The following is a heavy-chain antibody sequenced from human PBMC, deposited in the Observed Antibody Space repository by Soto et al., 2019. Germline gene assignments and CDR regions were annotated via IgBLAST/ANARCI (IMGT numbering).Heavy chain of an antibody. CDR1: GGSFSGYY. Sequence: SETLSLTCTVYGGSFSGYYWSCVRQPPGKGLEWIGEINHRGNTNYNPSLKSRVTISVDTSKNRFSLKLSSVTAADTAVYYCASSSVAYQYGRYAWRKGTTVTVS. CDR3: ASSSVAYQYGRYA. CDR2: INHRGNT. V-gene: IGHV4-34*01. D-gene: IGHD6-19*01. J-gene: IGHJ6*03.